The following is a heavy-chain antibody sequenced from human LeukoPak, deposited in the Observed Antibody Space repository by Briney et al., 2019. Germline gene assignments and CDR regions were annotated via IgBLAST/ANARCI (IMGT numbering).Heavy chain of an antibody. D-gene: IGHD6-13*01. J-gene: IGHJ5*02. V-gene: IGHV1-69*13. CDR2: IIPIFGTA. Sequence: GASVKVSCKASGGTFSSYAISWVRQAPGQGLEWMGGIIPIFGTANYAQKFQGRVTITADESTSTAYMELSSLRSEDTAVYYCARYSSSWYVKVPHWFDPWGQGTLVTVSS. CDR3: ARYSSSWYVKVPHWFDP. CDR1: GGTFSSYA.